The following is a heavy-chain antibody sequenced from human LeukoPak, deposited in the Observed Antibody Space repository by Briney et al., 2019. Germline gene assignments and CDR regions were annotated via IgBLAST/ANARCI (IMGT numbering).Heavy chain of an antibody. Sequence: ASVKVSCKTSGYTFTNYYMHWVRQAPGQGLEWLGLVNPSGGGTTYAQKLQGRVTMTTDTSTSTAYMEPRSLRSDDTAVYYCAREGQGPWFDPWGQGTLVTVSS. J-gene: IGHJ5*02. CDR1: GYTFTNYY. V-gene: IGHV1-46*01. CDR2: VNPSGGGT. CDR3: AREGQGPWFDP.